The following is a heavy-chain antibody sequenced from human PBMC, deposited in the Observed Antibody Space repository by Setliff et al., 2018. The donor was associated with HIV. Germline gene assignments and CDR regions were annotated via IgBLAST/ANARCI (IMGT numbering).Heavy chain of an antibody. D-gene: IGHD1-26*01. CDR2: IYHSGST. Sequence: PSETLSLTCTVSGASISSGGYYWSWIRQPPGKGLEWIGSIYHSGSTNYNPSLRSRVTISVDKSKNQFSLKLSSVTAADTAVYYCARSFRGYSGTYFDYWGQGTLVTVSS. CDR3: ARSFRGYSGTYFDY. J-gene: IGHJ4*02. V-gene: IGHV4-39*07. CDR1: GASISSGGYY.